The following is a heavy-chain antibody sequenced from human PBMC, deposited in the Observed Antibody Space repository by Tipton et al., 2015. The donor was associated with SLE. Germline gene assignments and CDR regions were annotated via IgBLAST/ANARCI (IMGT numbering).Heavy chain of an antibody. CDR1: GGSISGHY. Sequence: TLSLTCNVSGGSISGHYWTWLRQPAGKGLEYIGRLHTSGIIDYNPSLKSRVTMSVDTSKNQFSLQLTSVTAADTAVYYCARMLNGLNYYYYYMDVWGKGTTVTVSS. J-gene: IGHJ6*03. CDR2: LHTSGII. V-gene: IGHV4-4*07. CDR3: ARMLNGLNYYYYYMDV. D-gene: IGHD2-8*01.